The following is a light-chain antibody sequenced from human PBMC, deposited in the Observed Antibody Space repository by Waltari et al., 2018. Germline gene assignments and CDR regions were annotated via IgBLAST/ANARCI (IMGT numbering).Light chain of an antibody. CDR2: WAS. CDR3: HQFWTTPYT. CDR1: QSLLYRSNNKNY. V-gene: IGKV4-1*01. J-gene: IGKJ2*01. Sequence: DIVMTQSPDSLAVSLGERATINCKSSQSLLYRSNNKNYLAWYQQKPGQPPKLLIYWASARESGVPDRFSGSGSETDFTLTISSLQAEDVAVYYCHQFWTTPYTFGQGTKLEIK.